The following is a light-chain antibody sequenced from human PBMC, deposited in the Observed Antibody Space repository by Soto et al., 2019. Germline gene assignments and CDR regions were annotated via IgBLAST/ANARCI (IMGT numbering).Light chain of an antibody. CDR2: EAS. CDR3: QQYNNWLPLT. V-gene: IGKV3-15*01. J-gene: IGKJ4*02. Sequence: EIMMTHSPATLSVSPGERATLSCRASQIVSSNLAWYQQKPGQAPRLLIYEASTRATGIPARFSGSGSGTEFTLTISSLQSEDFAVYYCQQYNNWLPLTFGGGTKGDIK. CDR1: QIVSSN.